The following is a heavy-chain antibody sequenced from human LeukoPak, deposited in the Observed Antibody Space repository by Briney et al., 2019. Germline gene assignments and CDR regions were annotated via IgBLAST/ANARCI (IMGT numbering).Heavy chain of an antibody. V-gene: IGHV4-34*01. J-gene: IGHJ6*02. D-gene: IGHD3-3*01. CDR1: GGSFSGYY. CDR2: INHSGST. Sequence: SETLSLTCAVYGGSFSGYYWSWIRQPPVKGLEWIGEINHSGSTNYNPSLKSRVTISVDTSKNQFSLKLSSVTAADAAVYYCAKGRFLEWLLFGITVGMDVWGQGTTVTVSS. CDR3: AKGRFLEWLLFGITVGMDV.